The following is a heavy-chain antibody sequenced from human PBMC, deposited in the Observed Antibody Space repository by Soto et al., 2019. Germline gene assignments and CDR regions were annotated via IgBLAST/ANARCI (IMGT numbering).Heavy chain of an antibody. V-gene: IGHV3-53*01. Sequence: EVQLVESGGGLIQPGGSLRLSCAASGFTVSSNYMSWVRQAPGKGLERVSVIYSGGSTYYADSVKGRFTISRDNSKNTLYLQMNSLRAEDTAVYYCARDLCSSTSCYFDYWGQGTLVTVSS. CDR2: IYSGGST. CDR3: ARDLCSSTSCYFDY. J-gene: IGHJ4*02. D-gene: IGHD2-2*01. CDR1: GFTVSSNY.